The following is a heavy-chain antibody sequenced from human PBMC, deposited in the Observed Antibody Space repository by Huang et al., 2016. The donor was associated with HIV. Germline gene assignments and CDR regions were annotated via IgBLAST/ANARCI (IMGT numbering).Heavy chain of an antibody. CDR3: ARADYGDYDFDY. J-gene: IGHJ4*02. CDR1: EFTFSNYW. V-gene: IGHV3-74*01. Sequence: EVQLVESGGGLVQPGGSLRLSCAASEFTFSNYWMHWVRQAPGKGLVWGSRVNTDGGTTNYADSVKGRCTISRDNAKKTLYLQLNSLRAEDTAVYYCARADYGDYDFDYWGQGTLVTISS. CDR2: VNTDGGTT. D-gene: IGHD4-17*01.